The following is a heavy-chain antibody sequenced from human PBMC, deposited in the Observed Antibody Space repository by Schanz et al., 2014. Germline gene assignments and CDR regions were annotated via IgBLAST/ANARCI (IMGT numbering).Heavy chain of an antibody. CDR2: ISVYNHNK. CDR1: GYIFINSG. CDR3: ARDHRVFDRDDLYYFDS. Sequence: QVHLVQSGAEAKRPGATVKVSCKVSGYIFINSGISWVRQAPGQGLEWMGWISVYNHNKEYNQKFQGGVTMTTDTSTSTAYMTLTDLRSDDTAVYDSARDHRVFDRDDLYYFDSWGQGTLVTVSS. V-gene: IGHV1-18*01. D-gene: IGHD3-10*02. J-gene: IGHJ4*02.